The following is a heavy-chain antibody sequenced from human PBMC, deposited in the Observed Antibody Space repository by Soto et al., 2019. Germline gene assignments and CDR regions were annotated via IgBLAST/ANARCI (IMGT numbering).Heavy chain of an antibody. D-gene: IGHD3-22*01. CDR3: ARDWLDKEY. CDR2: ISYDGSNE. CDR1: GFTFQSYG. Sequence: QVQLVESGGGVVQPGRSLRLSCAASGFTFQSYGMHWVRQAPGKGLEWAAIISYDGSNEYYADSVRGRFTVSRDNSKNTLYLQMNSVRVEDTAVYYCARDWLDKEYWGQGTLVTVSS. J-gene: IGHJ4*02. V-gene: IGHV3-30*03.